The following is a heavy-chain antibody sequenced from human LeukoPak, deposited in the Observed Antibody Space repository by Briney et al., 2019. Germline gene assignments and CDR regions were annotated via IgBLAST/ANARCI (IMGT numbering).Heavy chain of an antibody. CDR2: MNPNSGNT. D-gene: IGHD2-15*01. V-gene: IGHV1-8*01. Sequence: ASVKVSCEASGYTFTSYDINWVRQATGKGLEWMGWMNPNSGNTGYAQKFQGRVTMTRNTSISTAYMELSSLRSEDTAVYYCARGQGYCSGGSCSNWFDPWGQGTLVTVSS. CDR3: ARGQGYCSGGSCSNWFDP. J-gene: IGHJ5*02. CDR1: GYTFTSYD.